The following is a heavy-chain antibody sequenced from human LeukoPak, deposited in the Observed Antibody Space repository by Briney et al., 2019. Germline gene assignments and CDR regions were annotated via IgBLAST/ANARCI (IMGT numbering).Heavy chain of an antibody. CDR2: IWYDGSNK. CDR1: GFTFSSYG. V-gene: IGHV3-33*01. CDR3: ARDRGEGDAFDI. Sequence: GGSLRLSCAASGFTFSSYGMHWVRQAPGKGLEWVAVIWYDGSNKYYADSVKGRFTISRDNSRNTLYLQMNSLRAEDTAVYYCARDRGEGDAFDIWGQGTMVTVSS. J-gene: IGHJ3*02. D-gene: IGHD3-10*01.